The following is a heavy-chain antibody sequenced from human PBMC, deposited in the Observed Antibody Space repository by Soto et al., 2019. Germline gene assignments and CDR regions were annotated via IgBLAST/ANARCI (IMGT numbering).Heavy chain of an antibody. CDR1: GYTFTSYD. CDR2: MNPNSGNT. D-gene: IGHD2-15*01. V-gene: IGHV1-8*01. J-gene: IGHJ6*02. Sequence: QVQLVQSGAEVKKPGASVKVSCKASGYTFTSYDINWVRQATGQGLEWMGWMNPNSGNTGYAQKFQGRVTMTRNSSISTAYMELSSLRSEDTAVYYCARDMVVADTPYYYGMDVWGQGTTVTVSS. CDR3: ARDMVVADTPYYYGMDV.